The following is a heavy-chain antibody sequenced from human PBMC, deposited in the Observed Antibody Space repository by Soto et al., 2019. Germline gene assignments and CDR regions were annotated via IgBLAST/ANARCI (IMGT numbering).Heavy chain of an antibody. J-gene: IGHJ5*02. CDR2: ISAYNGNT. CDR3: TYHINNGGWFDP. Sequence: QVQLVQSGAEVKKPGASVKVSCKASGYTFTSYGISWVRQAPGQGLERMGWISAYNGNTNYAQKLRGRVTMTTDTSTSTAYMELRRLRSDDTAVYYCTYHINNGGWFDPWGQGTLVTVSS. V-gene: IGHV1-18*01. CDR1: GYTFTSYG. D-gene: IGHD4-17*01.